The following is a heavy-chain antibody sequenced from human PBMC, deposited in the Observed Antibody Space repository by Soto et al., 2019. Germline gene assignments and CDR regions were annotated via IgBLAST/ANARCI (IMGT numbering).Heavy chain of an antibody. V-gene: IGHV1-18*01. CDR3: IVYMELRGLKSDDTAVYYCARGGYYDNSWGKLSHYGLDV. D-gene: IGHD2-2*01. J-gene: IGHJ6*02. CDR1: GYTFIRYG. Sequence: QVQLVQSAAEVKKPGASVKVSCKASGYTFIRYGITWVRQAPGQGLEWMGWISPYNDYTIYAQKLQGRVTMTTDTDYTGYAQQLQGRVTMTTATSTRIVYMELRGLKSDDTAVYYCARGGYYDNSWGKLSHYGLDVWGQGTSVTVSS. CDR2: ISPYNDYT.